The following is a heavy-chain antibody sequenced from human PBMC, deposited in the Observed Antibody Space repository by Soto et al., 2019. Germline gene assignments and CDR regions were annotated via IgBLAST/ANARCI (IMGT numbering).Heavy chain of an antibody. CDR2: INHSGST. J-gene: IGHJ4*02. V-gene: IGHV4-34*01. D-gene: IGHD3-10*01. Sequence: SETLSLTCAVYGGSSSGYYWSWIRQPPGKGLEWIGEINHSGSTNYNPSLKSRVTISVDTSKNQFSLKLSSVTAADTAVYYCARARVTMVRGVIIPSVIFDYWGQGTLVTVSS. CDR3: ARARVTMVRGVIIPSVIFDY. CDR1: GGSSSGYY.